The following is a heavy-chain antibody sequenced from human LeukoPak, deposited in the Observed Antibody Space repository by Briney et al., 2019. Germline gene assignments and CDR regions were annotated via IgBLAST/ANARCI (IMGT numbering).Heavy chain of an antibody. J-gene: IGHJ4*02. CDR2: INPSGGST. CDR3: ARALTYYYDSSGYCSDY. V-gene: IGHV1-46*01. D-gene: IGHD3-22*01. Sequence: GASVKVSCKASGYTFTSYYMHWVRQAPGQGLEWMGIINPSGGSTSYAQKFQGRVTMTRDTSTSTVYMELSSLRSEDTAVYYCARALTYYYDSSGYCSDYWGQGTLVTVSS. CDR1: GYTFTSYY.